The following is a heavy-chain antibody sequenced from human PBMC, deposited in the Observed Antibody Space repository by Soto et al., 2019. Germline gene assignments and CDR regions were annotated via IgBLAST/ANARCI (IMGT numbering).Heavy chain of an antibody. D-gene: IGHD5-18*01. CDR3: ARDLIQLGGYGMDV. CDR2: ISYDGSNK. V-gene: IGHV3-30-3*01. J-gene: IGHJ6*02. Sequence: QVQLVESGGGVVQPGRSLRLSCAASGFTFSSYAMHWVRQAPGKGLEWVAVISYDGSNKYYADSVKGRFTISRDNSKNTLYLQMNSLRAEDTAVYYCARDLIQLGGYGMDVLGQGTTVTVSS. CDR1: GFTFSSYA.